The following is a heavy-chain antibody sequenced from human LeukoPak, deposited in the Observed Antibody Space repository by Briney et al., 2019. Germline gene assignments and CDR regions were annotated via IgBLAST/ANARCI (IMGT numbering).Heavy chain of an antibody. V-gene: IGHV4-39*01. J-gene: IGHJ4*02. CDR1: GGSISSSSYY. CDR3: ARQIGLAYYFDSSGYYYPYFDC. D-gene: IGHD3-22*01. Sequence: SETLSLTCTVSGGSISSSSYYWGWIRQPPGKGLEWIGTIYYSGSTYYNPSLKSRVTISVDTSKNQFSLKLGSVTAADTAVYYCARQIGLAYYFDSSGYYYPYFDCWGQGTLVTVSS. CDR2: IYYSGST.